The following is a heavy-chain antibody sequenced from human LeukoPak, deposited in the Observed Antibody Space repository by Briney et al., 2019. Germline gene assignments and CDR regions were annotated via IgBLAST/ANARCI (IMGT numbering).Heavy chain of an antibody. CDR2: INPNSGGT. J-gene: IGHJ5*02. D-gene: IGHD6-19*01. V-gene: IGHV1-2*02. CDR3: ARECPRIIAVAGTHWFDP. CDR1: GYTFTGYY. Sequence: ASVKVSCKASGYTFTGYYMHWVRQAPGQGLEWMGWINPNSGGTNYAQMFQGRVTMTRDTSISTAYMELSRLRSDDTAVYYCARECPRIIAVAGTHWFDPWGQGTLVTVSS.